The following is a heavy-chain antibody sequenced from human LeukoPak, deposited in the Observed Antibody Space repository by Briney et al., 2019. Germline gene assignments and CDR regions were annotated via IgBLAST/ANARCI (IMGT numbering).Heavy chain of an antibody. D-gene: IGHD5-18*01. Sequence: ASVKVSCKASGYTFTSYYMHWVRQAPGQGPEWMGIINPSGGSTSYAQKFQGRVTMTRDTSTSTVYMELSSLRSEDTAVYYCARGKIQLWSGQGNAFDIWGQGTMVTVSS. V-gene: IGHV1-46*01. CDR3: ARGKIQLWSGQGNAFDI. J-gene: IGHJ3*02. CDR1: GYTFTSYY. CDR2: INPSGGST.